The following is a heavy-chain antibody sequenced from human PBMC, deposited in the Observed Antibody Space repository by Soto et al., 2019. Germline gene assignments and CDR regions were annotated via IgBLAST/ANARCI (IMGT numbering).Heavy chain of an antibody. Sequence: GASVKVSCKASGFTFTSSAMQWVRQARGQRLEWIGWIVVGSGNTNYAQKFQERVTITRDMSTSTAYMELSSLRAEDTAVYFCVGEVGFQLIYWGQGTLVTVSS. CDR3: VGEVGFQLIY. J-gene: IGHJ4*02. CDR1: GFTFTSSA. V-gene: IGHV1-58*02. CDR2: IVVGSGNT. D-gene: IGHD2-2*01.